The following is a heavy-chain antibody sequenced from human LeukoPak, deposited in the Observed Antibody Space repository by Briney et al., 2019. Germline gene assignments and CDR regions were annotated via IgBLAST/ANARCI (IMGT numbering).Heavy chain of an antibody. J-gene: IGHJ4*02. CDR1: RFTFSSKG. CDR3: AKGAILEPFDY. D-gene: IGHD2-2*02. CDR2: ISYDGSNK. V-gene: IGHV3-30*18. Sequence: GVSLRFSCAAYRFTFSSKGMHRVRQAPGKGLEWVAVISYDGSNKYYADSVKGRFTISTDNSKNTLYMQMNSLRAEDTAVYYCAKGAILEPFDYWGQGTLVTVSS.